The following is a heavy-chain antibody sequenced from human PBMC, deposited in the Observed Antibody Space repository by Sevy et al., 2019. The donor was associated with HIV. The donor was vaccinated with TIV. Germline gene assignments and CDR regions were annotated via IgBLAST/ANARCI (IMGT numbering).Heavy chain of an antibody. D-gene: IGHD3-16*01. CDR3: AKDVNRITFGGVFGY. Sequence: GGSLRLSCAASGFTFSSYAMYWVRQAPGKGLEWVAVMSYDETKEYYTDSVKGRFTISRDNDKNTLHLQMNSLRAEDKALYYCAKDVNRITFGGVFGYWGQGTLVTVSS. CDR2: MSYDETKE. V-gene: IGHV3-30*18. CDR1: GFTFSSYA. J-gene: IGHJ4*02.